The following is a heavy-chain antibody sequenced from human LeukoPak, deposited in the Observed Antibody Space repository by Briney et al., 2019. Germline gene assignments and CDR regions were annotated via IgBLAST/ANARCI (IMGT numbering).Heavy chain of an antibody. CDR3: ARGAKFRSYGSGTYYTSLPFDP. J-gene: IGHJ5*02. D-gene: IGHD3-10*01. CDR1: GYTFTISN. Sequence: VAAVTVSCTASGYTFTISNMHWGRPAPGQRLGWMGWINTGNGNTKYSQEFQGRVTITRDTSASTAYMELSSLRSEDMAVYYCARGAKFRSYGSGTYYTSLPFDPWGQGTLVTVSS. CDR2: INTGNGNT. V-gene: IGHV1-3*03.